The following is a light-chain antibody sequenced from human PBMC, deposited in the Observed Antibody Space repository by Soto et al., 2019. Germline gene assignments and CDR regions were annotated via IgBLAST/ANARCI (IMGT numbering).Light chain of an antibody. CDR3: SSYAGSNKV. J-gene: IGLJ1*01. V-gene: IGLV2-8*01. Sequence: QSALTQPPSASGSPGQSVTISCTGTSSDVGGYNYVSWYQQHPGKASKLMIYEVSKRPSGVPDRFSGSKSGNTASLTVSGLQAEDEADYYCSSYAGSNKVFGTGTKLTVL. CDR1: SSDVGGYNY. CDR2: EVS.